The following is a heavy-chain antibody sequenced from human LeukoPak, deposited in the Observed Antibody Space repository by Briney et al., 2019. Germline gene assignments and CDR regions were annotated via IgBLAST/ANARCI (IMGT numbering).Heavy chain of an antibody. Sequence: ASVKVSCKASGYTFTSYDINWVRQATGQGLEWMGWMNPNSGNTGYAQKFQGRVTMTRNTSISTAYMELSSLRSEDTAVYYCARGGFVVVTARPYYFDYWGQGTLVTVSS. J-gene: IGHJ4*02. V-gene: IGHV1-8*01. D-gene: IGHD2-21*02. CDR3: ARGGFVVVTARPYYFDY. CDR2: MNPNSGNT. CDR1: GYTFTSYD.